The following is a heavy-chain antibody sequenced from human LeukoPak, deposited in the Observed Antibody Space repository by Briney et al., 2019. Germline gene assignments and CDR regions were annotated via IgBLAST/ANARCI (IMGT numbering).Heavy chain of an antibody. Sequence: PSETLSLTCTVSGGSISSYYGSWIRQPAGKGLEWIGRIYTSGSTNYNPSLKSRVTMSVDTSKNQFSLKLSSVTAADTAVYYCARDPLHDYGDSGSNSADYWGQGTLVTVSS. CDR1: GGSISSYY. CDR2: IYTSGST. J-gene: IGHJ4*02. D-gene: IGHD4-17*01. V-gene: IGHV4-4*07. CDR3: ARDPLHDYGDSGSNSADY.